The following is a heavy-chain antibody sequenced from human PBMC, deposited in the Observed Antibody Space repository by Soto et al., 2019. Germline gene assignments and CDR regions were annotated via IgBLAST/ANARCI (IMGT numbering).Heavy chain of an antibody. CDR1: GFPFSGYW. J-gene: IGHJ5*02. Sequence: PGGFLRLASAGSGFPFSGYWMHWVRQVPGKGLMWVANVVPDGSGTTYADSVKGRFTVSRDNAKNMLYLQMNSLRVEDTALYYCARDVNAEPFDLWGQGTLVTVSS. CDR2: VVPDGSGT. CDR3: ARDVNAEPFDL. V-gene: IGHV3-74*01.